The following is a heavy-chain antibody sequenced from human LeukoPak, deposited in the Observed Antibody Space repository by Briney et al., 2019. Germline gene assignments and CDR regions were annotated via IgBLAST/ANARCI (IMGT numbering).Heavy chain of an antibody. CDR2: INHSGST. CDR1: GGSFSGYY. D-gene: IGHD6-6*01. J-gene: IGHJ5*02. V-gene: IGHV4-34*01. CDR3: ARGMYSSSSINWFGP. Sequence: PSETLSLTCAVYGGSFSGYYWSWIRQPPGKGLEWIGEINHSGSTNYNPSLKSRVTISVDTSKNQFSLKLSSVTAADTAVYYCARGMYSSSSINWFGPWGQGTLVTVSS.